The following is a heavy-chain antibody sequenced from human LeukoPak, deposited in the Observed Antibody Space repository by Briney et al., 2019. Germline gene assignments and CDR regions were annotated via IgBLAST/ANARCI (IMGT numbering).Heavy chain of an antibody. CDR1: GYRFPSHW. J-gene: IGHJ3*01. Sequence: GESLKISCQASGYRFPSHWIGWVRQMPGKGLEWMGIIYPGDSDTRYSPSFQGQVTISVDKSISTAYLQWSNLKASDTAMYYCARQLSSGWSKAAFDVWGQGTMVTVSS. V-gene: IGHV5-51*01. CDR3: ARQLSSGWSKAAFDV. CDR2: IYPGDSDT. D-gene: IGHD6-19*01.